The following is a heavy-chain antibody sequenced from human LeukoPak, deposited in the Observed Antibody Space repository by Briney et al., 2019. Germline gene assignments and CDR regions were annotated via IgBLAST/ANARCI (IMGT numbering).Heavy chain of an antibody. J-gene: IGHJ5*02. CDR1: GGSISSYY. D-gene: IGHD1-26*01. V-gene: IGHV4-4*07. CDR3: ARDPIVGATLGLFDP. CDR2: IYTSGST. Sequence: SETLSLTCTVSGGSISSYYWSWIRQPAGKGLEWIGRIYTSGSTNYNPSLRSRVTMSVDTSNNQFSLKLTSVTAADTAVYYCARDPIVGATLGLFDPWGQGTLVTVSS.